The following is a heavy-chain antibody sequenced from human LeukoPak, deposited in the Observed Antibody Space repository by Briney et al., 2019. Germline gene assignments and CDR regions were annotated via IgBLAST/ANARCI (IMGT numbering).Heavy chain of an antibody. CDR3: AKAVFPGDY. Sequence: PGRSLRLSCAGSGFTFSSYAMSWVRQAPGKGLEWASAISGSGGSTYYADSVKGRFTISRDNSKNTLYLQMNSLRAEDTAVYYCAKAVFPGDYWGQGTLVTVSS. V-gene: IGHV3-23*01. CDR2: ISGSGGST. D-gene: IGHD2-21*01. J-gene: IGHJ4*02. CDR1: GFTFSSYA.